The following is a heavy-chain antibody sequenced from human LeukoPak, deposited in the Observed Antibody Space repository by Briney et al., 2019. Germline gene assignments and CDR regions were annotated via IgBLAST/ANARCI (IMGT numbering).Heavy chain of an antibody. V-gene: IGHV4-59*01. J-gene: IGHJ2*01. CDR3: ARDRVVSSGWYGRYFDL. Sequence: SETLSLTCTVSGGSISTYYWSWIRQPPGKGLEWIGYIYYSGSTNYNPSLKSRVTISVDTSKNQFSLKLSSVTAADTAVYYCARDRVVSSGWYGRYFDLWGRGTLVTVSS. CDR2: IYYSGST. D-gene: IGHD6-19*01. CDR1: GGSISTYY.